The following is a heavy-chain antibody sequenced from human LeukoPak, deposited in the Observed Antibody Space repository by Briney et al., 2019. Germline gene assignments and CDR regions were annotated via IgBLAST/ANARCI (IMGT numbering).Heavy chain of an antibody. V-gene: IGHV3-23*01. CDR3: AKSVPAYWYFDL. CDR2: ISGSGLST. D-gene: IGHD6-19*01. Sequence: GWSLRLSCAASGFTFSSYAMIRVLQAPGKGLEWVSAISGSGLSTYYADSVQGRFTIPRDNSKNTLYLQMNSLRAEDTAIYYCAKSVPAYWYFDLWGRGTLLTVSS. J-gene: IGHJ2*01. CDR1: GFTFSSYA.